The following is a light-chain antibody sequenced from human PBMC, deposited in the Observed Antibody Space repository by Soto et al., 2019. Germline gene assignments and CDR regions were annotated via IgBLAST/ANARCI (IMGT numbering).Light chain of an antibody. J-gene: IGKJ2*01. CDR2: GAS. CDR3: QQYYNWPPYT. Sequence: EIVLTQSPGSLSLSPGDRATLSCRASQSVSSASLAWYQQRPGQAPRLLIYGASNRATGMPDRFSGSGSGTDFTLTISRLEPEDFAVYYCQQYYNWPPYTFGQGTKLQIE. V-gene: IGKV3-20*01. CDR1: QSVSSAS.